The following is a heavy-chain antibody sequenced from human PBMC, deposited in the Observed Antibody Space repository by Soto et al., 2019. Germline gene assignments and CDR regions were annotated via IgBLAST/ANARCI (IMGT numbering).Heavy chain of an antibody. D-gene: IGHD4-17*01. CDR3: AIYGDYVNFDY. V-gene: IGHV1-18*01. CDR1: GYTFTSYG. J-gene: IGHJ4*02. CDR2: ISAYNGNT. Sequence: GASVKVSCKASGYTFTSYGISWVRQVPGQGLEWMGWISAYNGNTNYAQKLQGRVTMTTDISTSTAYMELRSLRSDDTAVYYCAIYGDYVNFDYWGQGTLVTVSS.